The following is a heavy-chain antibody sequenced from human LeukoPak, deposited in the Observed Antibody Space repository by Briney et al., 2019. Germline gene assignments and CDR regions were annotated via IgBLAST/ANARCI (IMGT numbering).Heavy chain of an antibody. CDR2: ISSSGSYI. CDR3: ARDCSGGSCFSDY. V-gene: IGHV3-21*01. CDR1: GFTFSSYS. Sequence: GGSLRLSCAASGFTFSSYSMNWVRQAPGKGLEWVSSISSSGSYIYYADSVKGRFTISRDNAKNSLYLQMNSLRAEDTAVYYCARDCSGGSCFSDYWGQRTLVTVSS. J-gene: IGHJ4*02. D-gene: IGHD2-15*01.